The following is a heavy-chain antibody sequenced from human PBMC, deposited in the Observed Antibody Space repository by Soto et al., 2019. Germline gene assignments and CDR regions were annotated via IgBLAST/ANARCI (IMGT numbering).Heavy chain of an antibody. Sequence: PGGSLRLSCAASGFTFSSYSMNWVRQAPGKGLEWVSSISSSSSYIYYADSVKGRFTISRDNAKNSLYLQMNSLRAEDTAVYYCARALIGTTSYFDYWGQGTLVTVSS. J-gene: IGHJ4*02. D-gene: IGHD1-1*01. CDR1: GFTFSSYS. CDR2: ISSSSSYI. V-gene: IGHV3-21*01. CDR3: ARALIGTTSYFDY.